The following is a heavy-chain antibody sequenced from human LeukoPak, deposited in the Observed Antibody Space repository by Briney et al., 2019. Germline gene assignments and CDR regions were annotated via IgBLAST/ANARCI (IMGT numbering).Heavy chain of an antibody. D-gene: IGHD3-22*01. CDR3: ARGLYYYDSSGYYYY. CDR2: INHSGST. Sequence: SETLSPTCAVYGGSFSGYYWSWIRQPPGKGLEWIGEINHSGSTNYNPSLKSRVTISVDTSKNQFSLKLSSVTAADTAVYYCARGLYYYDSSGYYYYWGQGTLVTVSS. CDR1: GGSFSGYY. V-gene: IGHV4-34*01. J-gene: IGHJ4*02.